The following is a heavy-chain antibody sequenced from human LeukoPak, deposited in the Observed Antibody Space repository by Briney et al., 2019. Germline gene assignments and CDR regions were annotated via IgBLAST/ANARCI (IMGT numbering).Heavy chain of an antibody. Sequence: GGSLRLSCAASGFTFSSYAMSWVRQAPGKGLEWVSAISGSGGSTYYADSVKGRFTISRDNSKNTLYLQMSSLRAEDTAVYYCAKDYCGGDCYYSDYWGQGTLVTVSS. CDR1: GFTFSSYA. V-gene: IGHV3-23*01. D-gene: IGHD2-21*02. CDR3: AKDYCGGDCYYSDY. CDR2: ISGSGGST. J-gene: IGHJ4*02.